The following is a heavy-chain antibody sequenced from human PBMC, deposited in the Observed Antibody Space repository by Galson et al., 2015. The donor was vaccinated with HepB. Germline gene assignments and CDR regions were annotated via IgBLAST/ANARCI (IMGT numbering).Heavy chain of an antibody. V-gene: IGHV3-11*01. D-gene: IGHD5-18*01. CDR3: ARDGYSYGYSSDY. CDR2: INTSGGTR. CDR1: GFTFSDYY. J-gene: IGHJ4*02. Sequence: SLRLSCAASGFTFSDYYMSWIRQAPGKGLEWVSYINTSGGTRHYADSVKGRFTISRDNAKNSLYLQMNNLRAEGTAIYYCARDGYSYGYSSDYWGQGTLVTVSS.